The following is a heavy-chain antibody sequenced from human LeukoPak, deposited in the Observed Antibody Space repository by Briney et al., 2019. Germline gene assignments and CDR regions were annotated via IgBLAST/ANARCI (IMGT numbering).Heavy chain of an antibody. Sequence: SETLSLTCTVSGGSISSSSYYWGWIRQPPGKGLEGIGSIYYSGSTYYNPSLKSRVTISVDTSKNQFSLKLSSVTAADTAVYYCARYDGSGSYYDYWGQGTLVNVSS. D-gene: IGHD3-10*01. CDR1: GGSISSSSYY. J-gene: IGHJ4*02. CDR3: ARYDGSGSYYDY. CDR2: IYYSGST. V-gene: IGHV4-39*01.